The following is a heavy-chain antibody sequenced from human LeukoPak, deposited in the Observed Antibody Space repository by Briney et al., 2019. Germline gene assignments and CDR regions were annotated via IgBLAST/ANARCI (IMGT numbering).Heavy chain of an antibody. CDR3: ARGDSSNMGFAY. J-gene: IGHJ4*02. V-gene: IGHV3-21*01. D-gene: IGHD6-13*01. CDR2: ISSSSSYR. CDR1: GFTFSSYS. Sequence: GGSLRLSCAASGFTFSSYSMNWVRQAPGKGLEWVSSISSSSSYRYYADSVKGRFTISRDNAKNSLYLQMNSLRAEDTAVYYCARGDSSNMGFAYWGQGTLVTVSS.